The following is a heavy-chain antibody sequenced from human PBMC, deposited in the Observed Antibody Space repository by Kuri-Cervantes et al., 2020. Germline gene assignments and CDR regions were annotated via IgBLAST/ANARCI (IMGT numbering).Heavy chain of an antibody. CDR3: ARVATPSRAFDI. Sequence: GESLKISCAASGFTFSSYGMHWVRQAPGKGLEWVAVIWYDGSNKYYADSVKGRFTISRENAKNSLYLQMNSLRAGDTAVYYCARVATPSRAFDIWGQGTMVTVSS. V-gene: IGHV3-33*08. CDR1: GFTFSSYG. J-gene: IGHJ3*02. CDR2: IWYDGSNK.